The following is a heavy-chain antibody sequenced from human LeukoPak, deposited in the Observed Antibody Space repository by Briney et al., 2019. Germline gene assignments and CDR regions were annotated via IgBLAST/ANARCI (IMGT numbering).Heavy chain of an antibody. Sequence: GGSLRLSCTASGFTFNSYWMTWVRQAPGKGLEWVANTNQHGTQNYYVDSVKGRFTISRDNAENSLYLQMSILRDEDTAVHYFARNVNAFDIWGRGTMVTVSS. CDR1: GFTFNSYW. CDR2: TNQHGTQN. CDR3: ARNVNAFDI. V-gene: IGHV3-7*01. J-gene: IGHJ3*02.